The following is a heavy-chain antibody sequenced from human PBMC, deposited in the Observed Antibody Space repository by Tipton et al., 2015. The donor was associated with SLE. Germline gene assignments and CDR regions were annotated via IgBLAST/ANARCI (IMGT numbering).Heavy chain of an antibody. CDR2: ISASGIT. CDR1: GGSTNSYY. Sequence: LRLSCTVSGGSTNSYYWSWIRQSAGKGLEWIGRISASGITNDNPSLRSRVSISLDTSKSQFSLSLSSVTAADTAVYFCARARVLRPRGSYYYSYYHKDLWGKGTTVTVSS. J-gene: IGHJ6*03. V-gene: IGHV4-4*07. D-gene: IGHD3-10*01. CDR3: ARARVLRPRGSYYYSYYHKDL.